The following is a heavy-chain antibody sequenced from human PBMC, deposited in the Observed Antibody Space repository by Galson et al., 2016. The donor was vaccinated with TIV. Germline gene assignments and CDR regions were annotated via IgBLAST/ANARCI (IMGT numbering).Heavy chain of an antibody. Sequence: INWVRQAPGQGPEWMGGIVPIYRSPKYARRFQGRVTITADESTSTVFVELTSLTSDDTATYYRARPSDSSWYFDLWGQGTTVIVSS. V-gene: IGHV1-69*01. CDR3: ARPSDSSWYFDL. J-gene: IGHJ6*02. CDR2: IVPIYRSP. D-gene: IGHD6-13*01.